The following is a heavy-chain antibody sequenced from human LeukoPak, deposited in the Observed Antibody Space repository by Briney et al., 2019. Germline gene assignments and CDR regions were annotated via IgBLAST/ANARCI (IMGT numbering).Heavy chain of an antibody. V-gene: IGHV3-48*03. Sequence: PGGSLRLPCAASGFTFSSYEMNWVRQAPGKGLEWVSYISSSGTTIDYADSVKGRFTISRDNAKNSLYLQMNSLRVEDTAVYYCARVGSGWKYWGQGIVVTVSS. CDR3: ARVGSGWKY. D-gene: IGHD6-19*01. J-gene: IGHJ4*02. CDR1: GFTFSSYE. CDR2: ISSSGTTI.